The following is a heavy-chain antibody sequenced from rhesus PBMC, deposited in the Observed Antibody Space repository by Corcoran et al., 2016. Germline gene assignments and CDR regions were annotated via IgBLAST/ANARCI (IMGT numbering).Heavy chain of an antibody. Sequence: EVQLVQSGAEVKKPGASVKISCKASGYTFTDYYLHWLRQAPGKGLEWMGRVDREDGEAIHAHNFQNRVTITADTSTDTAYMEVRSLRSEDTVVYYCATMVYCTGSGCGYCGQRVLVTVSS. CDR3: ATMVYCTGSGCGY. D-gene: IGHD2-21*01. CDR2: VDREDGEA. CDR1: GYTFTDYY. V-gene: IGHV1-111*02. J-gene: IGHJ4*01.